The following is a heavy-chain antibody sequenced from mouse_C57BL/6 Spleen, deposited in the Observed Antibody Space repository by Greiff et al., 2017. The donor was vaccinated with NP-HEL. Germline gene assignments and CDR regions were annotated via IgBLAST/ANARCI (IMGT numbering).Heavy chain of an antibody. CDR1: GYAFSSYW. V-gene: IGHV1-80*01. CDR3: ARNWDDDWYCDV. D-gene: IGHD4-1*01. J-gene: IGHJ1*03. CDR2: IYPGDGDT. Sequence: VQLQQSGAELVKPGASVKISCKASGYAFSSYWMNWVKQRPGKGLEWIGQIYPGDGDTNYNGKFKGKATLTADKSSSTAYMQLSSLTSEDSAVYFCARNWDDDWYCDVWGTGTTVTVSS.